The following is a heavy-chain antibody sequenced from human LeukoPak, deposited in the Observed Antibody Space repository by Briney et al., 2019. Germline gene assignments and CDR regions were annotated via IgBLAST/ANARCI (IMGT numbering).Heavy chain of an antibody. Sequence: GGSLRLSCAASGFTFSGCAMTWVRQAPGKGLEWVAVISDSGAISHDAESVKGRFTISRDNSKNTLYLQMNSLRAEDTALYYCAKYISGYAPNFDYWGQGTLVTVSS. V-gene: IGHV3-23*01. CDR3: AKYISGYAPNFDY. CDR2: ISDSGAIS. CDR1: GFTFSGCA. J-gene: IGHJ4*02. D-gene: IGHD6-19*01.